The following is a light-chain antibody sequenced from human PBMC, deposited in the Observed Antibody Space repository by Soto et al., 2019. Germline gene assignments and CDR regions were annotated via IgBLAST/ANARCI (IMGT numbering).Light chain of an antibody. J-gene: IGLJ1*01. CDR3: SSYTTTSTLEV. CDR1: TSDLGDDNF. CDR2: EVS. Sequence: QSALTQPASVSGSPGQSITISCSGTTSDLGDDNFVSWYQQHPGKAPKLLIFEVSNWPSGVSDRFSGSKSGTTASLTISGLQADDEADYYCSSYTTTSTLEVFGTGTKLTVL. V-gene: IGLV2-14*01.